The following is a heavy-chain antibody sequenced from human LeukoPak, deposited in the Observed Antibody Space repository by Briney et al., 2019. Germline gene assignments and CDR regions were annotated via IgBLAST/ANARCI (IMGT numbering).Heavy chain of an antibody. CDR3: ARDLRSGRAFDY. CDR2: IYYSGST. V-gene: IGHV4-30-4*08. CDR1: GGSISSGDYY. J-gene: IGHJ4*02. D-gene: IGHD2-15*01. Sequence: SQTLSLTRTVSGGSISSGDYYWSWIRQPPGKGLEWIGYIYYSGSTYYNPSLKSRVTISVDTSKNQFSLKLSSVTAADTAVYYCARDLRSGRAFDYWGQGTLVTVSS.